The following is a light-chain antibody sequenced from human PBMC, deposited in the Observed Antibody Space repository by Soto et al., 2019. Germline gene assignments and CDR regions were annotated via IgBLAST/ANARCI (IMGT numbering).Light chain of an antibody. Sequence: DIVMTRSPPSLPVTPGEPASISCRSSQSLLHSNGYNYLDWYLQKPGQSPQLLIYDASSLESGVPSRFSGSGSGKEFTLTISSPQSEDFAVYYCQQYNNWPPTFGQGTRLEI. CDR2: DAS. CDR1: QSLLHSNGYNY. V-gene: IGKV2-28*01. J-gene: IGKJ5*01. CDR3: QQYNNWPPT.